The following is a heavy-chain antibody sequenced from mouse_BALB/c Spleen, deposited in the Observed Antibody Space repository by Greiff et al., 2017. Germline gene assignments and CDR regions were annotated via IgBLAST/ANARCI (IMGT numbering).Heavy chain of an antibody. CDR3: ARDWDGNVAMDY. J-gene: IGHJ4*01. Sequence: DVKLVESGGGLVQPGGSLRLSCATSGFTFTDYYMSWVRQPPGKALEWLGFIRNKANGYTTEYSASVKGRFTISRDNSQSILYLQMNTLRAEDSATYYCARDWDGNVAMDYWGQGTSVTVSS. CDR1: GFTFTDYY. V-gene: IGHV7-3*02. D-gene: IGHD2-1*01. CDR2: IRNKANGYTT.